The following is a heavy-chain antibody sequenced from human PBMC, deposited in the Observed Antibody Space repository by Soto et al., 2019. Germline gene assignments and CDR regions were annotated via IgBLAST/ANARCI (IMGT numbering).Heavy chain of an antibody. V-gene: IGHV3-64*01. CDR2: ITGNGGIT. D-gene: IGHD6-19*01. CDR3: ATSYSSGWYLDY. Sequence: PGGSLRLSCAASGFTFSSYAMTWVRQAPGKGLEYVSAITGNGGITYHANSVKGRFSISRDNSKNTLYLQMGSLRAEDTAIYYCATSYSSGWYLDYWGLGTLVTVSS. J-gene: IGHJ4*02. CDR1: GFTFSSYA.